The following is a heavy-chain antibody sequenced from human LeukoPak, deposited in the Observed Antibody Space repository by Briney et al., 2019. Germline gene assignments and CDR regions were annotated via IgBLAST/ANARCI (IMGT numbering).Heavy chain of an antibody. V-gene: IGHV4-61*02. J-gene: IGHJ4*02. CDR3: ARDVGSSWYFSYFDY. CDR2: IYTSGST. D-gene: IGHD6-13*01. Sequence: SQTLSLTCTVSGGSISSGSYYWSWIRQPAGKGLEWIGRIYTSGSTNYNPSLKSRVTISVDTSKNQFSLKLSSVTAADTAVYYCARDVGSSWYFSYFDYWGQGTLVTVSS. CDR1: GGSISSGSYY.